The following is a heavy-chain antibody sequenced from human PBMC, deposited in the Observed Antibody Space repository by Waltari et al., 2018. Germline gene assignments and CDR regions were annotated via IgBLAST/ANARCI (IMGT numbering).Heavy chain of an antibody. CDR3: ARSGTIGLDFDY. D-gene: IGHD3-3*01. V-gene: IGHV4-59*08. Sequence: QVQLQESGPGLVKPSETLSLTCTVSGGSISSYYWSWIRQPPGKGLEWIGYIYYSGSTNYTPSLKSRVTISVDTSKNQFSLKLSSVTAADTAVYYCARSGTIGLDFDYWGQGTLVTVSS. CDR1: GGSISSYY. J-gene: IGHJ4*02. CDR2: IYYSGST.